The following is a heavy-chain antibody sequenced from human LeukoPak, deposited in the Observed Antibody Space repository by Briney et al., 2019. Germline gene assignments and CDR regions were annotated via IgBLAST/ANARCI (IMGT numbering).Heavy chain of an antibody. J-gene: IGHJ4*02. CDR3: AKDWDWELLIFDY. D-gene: IGHD1-26*01. CDR1: GFTFSSNV. Sequence: PGGSLRLSCAASGFTFSSNVMSRVRQAPGKGLEWVSAISGSGDSTYYADSVKGRFTISRDNSKNKLYLQMNSLRAEDTAIYYCAKDWDWELLIFDYWGQGTLVTVSS. V-gene: IGHV3-23*01. CDR2: ISGSGDST.